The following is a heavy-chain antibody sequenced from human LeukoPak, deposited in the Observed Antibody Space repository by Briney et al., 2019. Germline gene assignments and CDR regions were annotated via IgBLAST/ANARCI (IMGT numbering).Heavy chain of an antibody. CDR1: GYSFTSYW. Sequence: GESLKISCNGSGYSFTSYWIGWGRQMPGRGLEWMGSIYPGDSDTRYSPSFQGQVTISADKSINTAYLQWSSLKASDTAMYYCARLTSSGYRVNKYYFDYWGQGTLVTVSS. CDR2: IYPGDSDT. D-gene: IGHD3-22*01. J-gene: IGHJ4*02. V-gene: IGHV5-51*01. CDR3: ARLTSSGYRVNKYYFDY.